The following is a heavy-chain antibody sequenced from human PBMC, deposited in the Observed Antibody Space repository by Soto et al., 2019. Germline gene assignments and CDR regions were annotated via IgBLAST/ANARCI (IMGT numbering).Heavy chain of an antibody. CDR3: ARSITFDWLFFDN. V-gene: IGHV4-59*01. J-gene: IGHJ4*02. CDR1: GGSISSYY. Sequence: SETLSLTCTVSGGSISSYYWSWIRQPPGKGLEWIGYIYYSGSTNCNPSLKSRVTISVDTSKNQFSLKLSSVTAADTAVYYCARSITFDWLFFDNWGQGTLVTVSS. D-gene: IGHD3-9*01. CDR2: IYYSGST.